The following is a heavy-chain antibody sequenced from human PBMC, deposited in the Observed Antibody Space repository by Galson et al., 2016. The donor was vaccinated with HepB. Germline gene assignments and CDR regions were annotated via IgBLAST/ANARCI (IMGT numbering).Heavy chain of an antibody. CDR3: ARGTTMTPDYFDY. D-gene: IGHD4-17*01. J-gene: IGHJ4*02. CDR1: GVSISSYY. V-gene: IGHV4-59*01. CDR2: IYHSGST. Sequence: ETLSFTCTVSGVSISSYYWSWIRQPPGKGLECIGYIYHSGSTNYNPSLKSRVTISVDTSKNQFSLKLYSVTAADTAVYYCARGTTMTPDYFDYWGQGTLVTVSS.